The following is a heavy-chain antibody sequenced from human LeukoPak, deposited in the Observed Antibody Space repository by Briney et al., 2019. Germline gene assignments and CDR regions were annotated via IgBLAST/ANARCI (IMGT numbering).Heavy chain of an antibody. CDR1: GFTFSDYG. CDR3: ARAGAYHFDY. CDR2: INTDTRGT. J-gene: IGHJ4*02. D-gene: IGHD3-16*01. V-gene: IGHV3-74*01. Sequence: GGSLRLSCAASGFTFSDYGMHWVRQAPGKGLVWVSIINTDTRGTYYADSVKGRFTISRDNAKNTLYLQMNSLRAEDTAVYYCARAGAYHFDYWGQGTLVTVSS.